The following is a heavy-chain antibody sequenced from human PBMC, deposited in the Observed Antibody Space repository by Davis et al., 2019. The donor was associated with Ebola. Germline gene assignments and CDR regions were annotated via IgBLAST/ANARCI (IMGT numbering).Heavy chain of an antibody. V-gene: IGHV4-61*05. CDR3: ARDYVY. Sequence: SETLSPTCTVPGGSISSSSYYWRWIRQPPGKGLEWIGYIDYTGSTTYSPSLKSRVTISADTSKNQFSLRLKSVTAADTAMYYCARDYVYWGQGILVSVSS. D-gene: IGHD3-16*01. CDR1: GGSISSSSYY. CDR2: IDYTGST. J-gene: IGHJ4*02.